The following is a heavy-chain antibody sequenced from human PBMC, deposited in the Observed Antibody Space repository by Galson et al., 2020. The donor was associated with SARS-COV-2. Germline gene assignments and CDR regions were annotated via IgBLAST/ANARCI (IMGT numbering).Heavy chain of an antibody. CDR3: AREPIVDTNYYFDY. V-gene: IGHV4-30-4*01. D-gene: IGHD3-22*01. J-gene: IGHJ4*02. Sequence: ETSETLSLTCTVSGGSISSGDYYWSWIRQPPGKGLEWIGYIYYSGSTYYNPSLKSRVTISVDTSKNQFSLKLSSVTAADTAVYYCAREPIVDTNYYFDYWGQGTLVTVSS. CDR1: GGSISSGDYY. CDR2: IYYSGST.